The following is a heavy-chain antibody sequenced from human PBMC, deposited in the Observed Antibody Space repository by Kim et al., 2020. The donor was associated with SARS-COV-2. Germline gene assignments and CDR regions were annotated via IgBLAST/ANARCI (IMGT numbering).Heavy chain of an antibody. J-gene: IGHJ4*02. CDR2: ST. Sequence: STYYNPSLKSRVTISVDTSKNQFSLKLSSVTAADTAVYYCARRYSSTLDYWGQGTLVTVSS. V-gene: IGHV4-39*01. CDR3: ARRYSSTLDY. D-gene: IGHD6-13*01.